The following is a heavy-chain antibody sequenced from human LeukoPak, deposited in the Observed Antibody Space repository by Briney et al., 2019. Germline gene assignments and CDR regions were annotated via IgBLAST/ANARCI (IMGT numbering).Heavy chain of an antibody. CDR2: LYSGGAT. CDR3: ARVARGY. J-gene: IGHJ4*02. V-gene: IGHV3-66*01. CDR1: GFSVSGIH. Sequence: GGSLRLSCVASGFSVSGIHMNWVRQAPGKDLEWVSGLYSGGATYYADSMGGRFTISRDHSKNTLYLQMNSLRAEDTAVYYCARVARGYWGQGTLVTVSS.